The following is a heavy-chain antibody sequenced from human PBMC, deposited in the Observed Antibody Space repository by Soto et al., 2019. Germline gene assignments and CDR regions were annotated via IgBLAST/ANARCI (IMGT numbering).Heavy chain of an antibody. CDR1: GFTFSNYG. J-gene: IGHJ5*02. D-gene: IGHD3-22*01. CDR2: ISDGGSNK. CDR3: ARGSIVVISRDWLDP. Sequence: QVQLVESGGGVVQPGRSLRLSCTASGFTFSNYGMHWFRQAPGKGLEWVAVISDGGSNKDYADSVRGRFTISRDNSKNTLYLQMNSLTAQDTAMYYCARGSIVVISRDWLDPWGQGTLVTVSS. V-gene: IGHV3-30*03.